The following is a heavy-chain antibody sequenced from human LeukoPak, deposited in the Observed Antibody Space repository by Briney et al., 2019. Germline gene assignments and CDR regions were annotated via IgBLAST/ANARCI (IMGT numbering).Heavy chain of an antibody. CDR3: AKSRIYVKDG. V-gene: IGHV3-23*01. J-gene: IGHJ4*02. D-gene: IGHD3-10*02. CDR1: GFTFSTYA. CDR2: ISGSGDST. Sequence: GGSLRLSCAASGFTFSTYAMSWVRKAPGKGLEWVSAISGSGDSTYYADSVKGRFTISRDNSKNTLYLQMNSLRAEDTAVYYCAKSRIYVKDGWGQGTLVTVSS.